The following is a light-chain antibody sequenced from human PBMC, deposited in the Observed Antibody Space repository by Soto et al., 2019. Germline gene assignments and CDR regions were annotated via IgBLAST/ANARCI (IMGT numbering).Light chain of an antibody. V-gene: IGKV1-39*01. CDR1: QSISSY. J-gene: IGKJ1*01. Sequence: DIQMTQSPSSLSAPVGDRVTITCRASQSISSYLNWYQQKPGKAPKLLIYAASSLQSGVQSRFSGSGSGTDFTLTISSLQPEDFATYYCQQSYSAPRAFGQGTKVDIK. CDR2: AAS. CDR3: QQSYSAPRA.